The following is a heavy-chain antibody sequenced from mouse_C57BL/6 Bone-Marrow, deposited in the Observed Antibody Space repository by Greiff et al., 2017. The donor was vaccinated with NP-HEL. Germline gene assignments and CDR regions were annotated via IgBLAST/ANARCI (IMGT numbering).Heavy chain of an antibody. J-gene: IGHJ2*01. V-gene: IGHV1-72*01. CDR2: IDPNSGGT. CDR1: GYTFTSYL. CDR3: ARYYYGSSSFDY. D-gene: IGHD1-1*01. Sequence: QVQLQQSGAELVKPGASVKLSCKASGYTFTSYLMHWVKQRPGRGLEWMGRIDPNSGGTKYNEKFKSKATLTVDKPSSTAYMQLNSLTSEDSAVYYCARYYYGSSSFDYWGQGTTLTVSS.